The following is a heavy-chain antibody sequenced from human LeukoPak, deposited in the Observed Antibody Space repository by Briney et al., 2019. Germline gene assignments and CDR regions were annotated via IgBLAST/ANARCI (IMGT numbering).Heavy chain of an antibody. D-gene: IGHD3-22*01. Sequence: GGSLRLSCAASGFTASTNHLSWVRQAPGKGLEWVAVISYDGSNKYYADSVKGRFTISRDNSKNTLYLQMNSLRAEDTAVYYCARDNDSSGYRWDYWGQGTLVTVSS. V-gene: IGHV3-30-3*01. J-gene: IGHJ4*02. CDR2: ISYDGSNK. CDR1: GFTASTNH. CDR3: ARDNDSSGYRWDY.